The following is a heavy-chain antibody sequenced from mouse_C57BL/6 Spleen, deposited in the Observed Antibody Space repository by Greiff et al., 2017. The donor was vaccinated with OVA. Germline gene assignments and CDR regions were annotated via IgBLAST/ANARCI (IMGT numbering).Heavy chain of an antibody. D-gene: IGHD2-1*01. CDR1: GFTFSSYA. CDR2: ISSGGDYI. CDR3: TREEGNYDAMDY. V-gene: IGHV5-9-1*02. Sequence: EVKVVESGEGLVKPGGSLKLSCAASGFTFSSYAMSWVRQTPEKRLEWVAYISSGGDYIYYADTVKGRFTISRDNARNTLYLQMSSLKSEDTAMYYCTREEGNYDAMDYWGQGTSVTVSS. J-gene: IGHJ4*01.